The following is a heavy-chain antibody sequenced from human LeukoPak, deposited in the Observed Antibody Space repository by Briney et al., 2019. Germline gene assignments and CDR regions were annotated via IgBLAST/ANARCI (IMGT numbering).Heavy chain of an antibody. CDR1: GASMSSHY. V-gene: IGHV4-59*11. Sequence: SETLSLTCTVSGASMSSHYWTWMRQDPGTGLEWIGNIYHTGSTSYNPALESRVTISLDTSNNQFSLKLTSVTAADTAVYYCAKEGGPARPGLDSWGQGTLVTVSS. D-gene: IGHD6-6*01. CDR2: IYHTGST. J-gene: IGHJ4*02. CDR3: AKEGGPARPGLDS.